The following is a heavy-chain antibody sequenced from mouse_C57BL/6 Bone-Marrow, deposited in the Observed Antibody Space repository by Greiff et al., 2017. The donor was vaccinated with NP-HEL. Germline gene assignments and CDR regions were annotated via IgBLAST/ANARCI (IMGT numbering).Heavy chain of an antibody. Sequence: EVKLLESGGGLVQPGGSLKLSCAASGIDFSRYWMSWVRRAPGKGLEWIGEINPDSSTINYAPSLKDKFIISRDNAKNTLYLQMSKVRSEDTALYYCARDWVYYGSSYWYFDVWGTGTTVTVSS. CDR1: GIDFSRYW. CDR2: INPDSSTI. D-gene: IGHD1-1*01. J-gene: IGHJ1*03. V-gene: IGHV4-1*01. CDR3: ARDWVYYGSSYWYFDV.